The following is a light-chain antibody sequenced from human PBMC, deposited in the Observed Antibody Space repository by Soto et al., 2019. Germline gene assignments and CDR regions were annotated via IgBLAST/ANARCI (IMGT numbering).Light chain of an antibody. V-gene: IGLV1-47*01. CDR1: SSNIGSNY. CDR3: GAWYDSLSGVV. Sequence: QSVLTQPPSASGTPGQRVTISCSGSSSNIGSNYVYWYQQLPGTAPKLLIYRSYQRPSGVPDRFSGSKSGTSASLAISGLQSEDEAEYYCGAWYDSLSGVVFGGGTKLTVL. CDR2: RSY. J-gene: IGLJ2*01.